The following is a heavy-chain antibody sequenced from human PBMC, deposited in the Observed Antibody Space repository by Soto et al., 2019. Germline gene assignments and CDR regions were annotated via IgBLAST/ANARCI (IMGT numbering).Heavy chain of an antibody. CDR2: IYYSGST. V-gene: IGHV4-59*01. CDR1: GGSISSYY. CDR3: ARVVDDAFDI. Sequence: SETLSLTCTVSGGSISSYYWSWTRQPPGKGLEWIGYIYYSGSTNYNPSLKSRVTISVDTSKNQFSLKLSSVTAADTAVYYCARVVDDAFDIWGQGTMVTVSS. J-gene: IGHJ3*02.